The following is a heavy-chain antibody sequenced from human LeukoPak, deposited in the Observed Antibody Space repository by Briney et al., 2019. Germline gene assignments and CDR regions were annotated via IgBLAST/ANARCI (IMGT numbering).Heavy chain of an antibody. CDR1: GFTFSSYG. Sequence: GGSLRLSCAASGFTFSSYGMHWVRQAPGKGLEWVAVISYDGSNKYYADSVKGRFTIPRDNSKNTLYLQMNSLRAEDTAVYYCAKDPTPDYGDYAPIDYWGQGTLVTVSS. J-gene: IGHJ4*02. CDR2: ISYDGSNK. V-gene: IGHV3-30*18. D-gene: IGHD4-17*01. CDR3: AKDPTPDYGDYAPIDY.